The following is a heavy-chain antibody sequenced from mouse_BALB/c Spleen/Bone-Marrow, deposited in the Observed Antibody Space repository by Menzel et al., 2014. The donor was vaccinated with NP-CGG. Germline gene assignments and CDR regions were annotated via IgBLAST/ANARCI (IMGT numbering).Heavy chain of an antibody. CDR2: ILPGSGST. Sequence: QVQLQQSGAELMKTGASVKISCKATGYTFSSYWIEWVKRRPGHGLEWIGEILPGSGSTNYNEKFKGKATFTADTSSTTAYMQLSSLTSEDSAVYYCARERGYWGQGTLVTVSA. J-gene: IGHJ3*01. V-gene: IGHV1-9*01. CDR1: GYTFSSYW. CDR3: ARERGY.